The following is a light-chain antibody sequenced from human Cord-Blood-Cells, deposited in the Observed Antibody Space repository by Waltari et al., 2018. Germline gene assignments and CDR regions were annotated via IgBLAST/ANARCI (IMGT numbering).Light chain of an antibody. Sequence: QSALTKLPPVPGFPGRRTPFPCPGTGSAVGGYNIFPCYQQHPGKAPKLRIYDVSNRPSGVSNRFYGSKSGNTASLTISGLQAEDEADYYCSSYTSSSTLVVFGGGTKLTVL. CDR2: DVS. V-gene: IGLV2-14*03. J-gene: IGLJ2*01. CDR1: GSAVGGYNI. CDR3: SSYTSSSTLVV.